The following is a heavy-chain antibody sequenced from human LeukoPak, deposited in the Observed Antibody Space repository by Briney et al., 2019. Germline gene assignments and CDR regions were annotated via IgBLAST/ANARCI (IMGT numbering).Heavy chain of an antibody. Sequence: SETLSLTCTVSGYSISSGYYWGWIRQPPGKGLEWIGSIYHSGSTYYNPSLKSRVTISVDTSKNQFSLKLSSVTAADTAVYYCARHGGTRITLIQVYYFDYWGQGTLVTVSS. CDR1: GYSISSGYY. J-gene: IGHJ4*02. V-gene: IGHV4-38-2*02. D-gene: IGHD4-11*01. CDR3: ARHGGTRITLIQVYYFDY. CDR2: IYHSGST.